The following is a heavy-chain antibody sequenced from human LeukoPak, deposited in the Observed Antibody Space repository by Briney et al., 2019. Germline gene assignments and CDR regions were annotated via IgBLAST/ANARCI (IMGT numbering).Heavy chain of an antibody. CDR3: ARRVVVVTSHDAFDI. CDR1: GGSISSSSYY. D-gene: IGHD2-21*02. Sequence: SETLSLTCTVSGGSISSSSYYWGWIRQPPGKGLEWIGSIYYSGSTYYNPSLKSRVTISVDTSKNQFSLKLSSVTAADTAVYYCARRVVVVTSHDAFDIWGQGTMVTVSS. CDR2: IYYSGST. V-gene: IGHV4-39*01. J-gene: IGHJ3*02.